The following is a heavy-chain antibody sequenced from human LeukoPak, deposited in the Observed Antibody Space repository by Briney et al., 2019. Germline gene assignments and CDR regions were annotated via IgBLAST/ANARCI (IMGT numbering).Heavy chain of an antibody. V-gene: IGHV4-59*01. CDR3: ARDRGYSYAYYGMDV. Sequence: SETLSLTCTVSGGSISSYYWSWLRPPPGKGLDWIGYIYYSGSTNYNPSLKSRVTISVDTSKNQFSLKLSSVTAADSVVYYGARDRGYSYAYYGMDVWGQGTTVIVSS. CDR2: IYYSGST. J-gene: IGHJ6*02. D-gene: IGHD5-18*01. CDR1: GGSISSYY.